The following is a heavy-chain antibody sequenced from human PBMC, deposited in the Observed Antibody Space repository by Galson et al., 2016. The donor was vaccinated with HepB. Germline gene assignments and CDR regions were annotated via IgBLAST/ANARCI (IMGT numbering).Heavy chain of an antibody. J-gene: IGHJ6*02. V-gene: IGHV4-34*01. CDR1: GRSFNGYY. D-gene: IGHD6-13*01. CDR3: ARGTYIAAAGLHYYFGMDV. CDR2: INHSGSS. Sequence: SETLSLTCADYGRSFNGYYWSWIRQSPGKGLEWIGEINHSGSSDYNPSLKSRVTISVDTSKNQFSLKLSSVIAADTAVYYCARGTYIAAAGLHYYFGMDVWGPGTTVTVSS.